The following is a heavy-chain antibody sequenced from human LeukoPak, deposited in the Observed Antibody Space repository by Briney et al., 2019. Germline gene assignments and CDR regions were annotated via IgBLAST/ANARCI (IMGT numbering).Heavy chain of an antibody. J-gene: IGHJ3*02. Sequence: ASVKVSCKASGYTFTSYDINWVRQATGQGLEWMGWMNPNSGNTGYARKFQGRVTMTRNTSISTAYMELSSLRSEDTAVYYCARGGRITFGGVIVIPGAFDIWGQGTMVTVSS. CDR1: GYTFTSYD. V-gene: IGHV1-8*01. CDR3: ARGGRITFGGVIVIPGAFDI. D-gene: IGHD3-16*02. CDR2: MNPNSGNT.